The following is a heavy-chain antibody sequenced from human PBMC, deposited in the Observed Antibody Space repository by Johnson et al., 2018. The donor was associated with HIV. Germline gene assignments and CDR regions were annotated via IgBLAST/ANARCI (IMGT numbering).Heavy chain of an antibody. CDR1: GFILSPYA. CDR3: ARDVPPGSSSISDAFDI. Sequence: VQLVESGGGVVQPGRSLRLSCAASGFILSPYAMHWVRQVPGKGLEWVAVIPYDGTNQYYADSVKGRFTISRDNSKNTLYLQMNSLRGEDTAVYYCARDVPPGSSSISDAFDIWGQGTMVTVSS. CDR2: IPYDGTNQ. D-gene: IGHD6-6*01. J-gene: IGHJ3*02. V-gene: IGHV3-30-3*01.